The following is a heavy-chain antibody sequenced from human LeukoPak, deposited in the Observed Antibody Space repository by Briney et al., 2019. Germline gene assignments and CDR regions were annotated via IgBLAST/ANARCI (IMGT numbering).Heavy chain of an antibody. V-gene: IGHV3-64*01. CDR3: AREEPARSIDY. J-gene: IGHJ4*02. CDR1: GFVFNSHP. CDR2: ISGDGSST. Sequence: GGSLRLSCAASGFVFNSHPMHWVRQAPGKGLECVSAISGDGSSTYYANSVKGRFIISRDNSKTTPYLQMGSLRPEDPALYYGAREEPARSIDYWGQETLVTVSS. D-gene: IGHD1-14*01.